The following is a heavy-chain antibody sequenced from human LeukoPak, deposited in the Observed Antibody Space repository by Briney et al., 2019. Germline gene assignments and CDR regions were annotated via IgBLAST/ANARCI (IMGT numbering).Heavy chain of an antibody. J-gene: IGHJ3*02. V-gene: IGHV4-39*07. D-gene: IGHD6-13*01. CDR3: ARVRVAAAFVAFDI. Sequence: SETLSLTCTVSGGSISSSSYYWGWIRQPPGKGLEWIGSIYYSGSTYYNPSLKSRVTISVDTSKNQFSLKLSSVTAADTAVYYCARVRVAAAFVAFDIWGQGTMVTVSS. CDR2: IYYSGST. CDR1: GGSISSSSYY.